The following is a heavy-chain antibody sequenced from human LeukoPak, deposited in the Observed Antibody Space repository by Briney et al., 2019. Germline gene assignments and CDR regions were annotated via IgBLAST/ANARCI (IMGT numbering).Heavy chain of an antibody. Sequence: GGSLRLSCVASGFSLSGYWMYWVRQAPGKGLMYISRNNGDGSTTNYADVVRGRFTMSRDNVKNTLYLQMNSLRVEDTAVYYCARDPRNVGLAPWGQGTLVTVSS. CDR3: ARDPRNVGLAP. CDR1: GFSLSGYW. J-gene: IGHJ5*02. CDR2: NNGDGSTT. V-gene: IGHV3-74*01. D-gene: IGHD2-15*01.